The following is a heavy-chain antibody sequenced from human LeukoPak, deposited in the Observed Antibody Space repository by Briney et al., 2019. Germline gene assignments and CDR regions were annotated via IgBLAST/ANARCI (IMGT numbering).Heavy chain of an antibody. J-gene: IGHJ6*02. CDR2: ISAYNGNT. V-gene: IGHV1-18*01. Sequence: VASVKVSCKASGYTFTSYGISWVRQAPGQGLEWMGWISAYNGNTNYAQKLQGRVTMTTDTSTSTAYMELRSLRSDDTAVYYCARDGWMIGQQLAKSSTVHYYYGMDVWGQGTTVTVSS. D-gene: IGHD6-13*01. CDR3: ARDGWMIGQQLAKSSTVHYYYGMDV. CDR1: GYTFTSYG.